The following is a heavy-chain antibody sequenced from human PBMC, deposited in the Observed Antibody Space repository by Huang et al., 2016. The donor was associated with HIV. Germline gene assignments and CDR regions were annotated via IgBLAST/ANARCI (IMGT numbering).Heavy chain of an antibody. J-gene: IGHJ3*02. CDR1: GFTFGSYA. CDR2: TTASGGST. Sequence: EVQLLESGGGLAQPGGSLRLSCTASGFTFGSYALNWVRQAPGKGLEWVAGTTASGGSTCYAKSVKGRFTISRDNSKNTLYLQMNRLRAEDTALYYCAKHLGGRRGFTFIVLFGAFDMWGQGTMVTVSS. D-gene: IGHD3-22*01. V-gene: IGHV3-23*01. CDR3: AKHLGGRRGFTFIVLFGAFDM.